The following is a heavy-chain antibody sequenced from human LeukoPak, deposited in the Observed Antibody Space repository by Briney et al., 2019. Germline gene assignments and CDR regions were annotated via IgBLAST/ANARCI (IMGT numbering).Heavy chain of an antibody. D-gene: IGHD3-10*01. V-gene: IGHV4-34*01. CDR1: GGSFSGYY. Sequence: PSETLSLTCAVYGGSFSGYYWSWIRQPPGKGLEWIGEINHSGSTNYNPSLKSRVTISVDTSKNQFSLKLSSVTAADTAVYYCARRPLIYGSGSYYRSSYMDVWGKGTTVTISS. J-gene: IGHJ6*03. CDR2: INHSGST. CDR3: ARRPLIYGSGSYYRSSYMDV.